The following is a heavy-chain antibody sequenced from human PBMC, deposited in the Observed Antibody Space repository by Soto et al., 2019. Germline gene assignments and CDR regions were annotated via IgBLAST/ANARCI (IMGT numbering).Heavy chain of an antibody. CDR2: IHNSENT. Sequence: QVQLQESGPGLVKPSETLSLTCTASGGSISNYYWNWIRQPPGKGLEWIGNIHNSENTNYNPSLMRRLTISLDTSNNQCSLKMNSVTAADTAVYYCTTGSGWTSVHWGRGTLVTVSS. D-gene: IGHD6-19*01. V-gene: IGHV4-59*08. J-gene: IGHJ4*02. CDR1: GGSISNYY. CDR3: TTGSGWTSVH.